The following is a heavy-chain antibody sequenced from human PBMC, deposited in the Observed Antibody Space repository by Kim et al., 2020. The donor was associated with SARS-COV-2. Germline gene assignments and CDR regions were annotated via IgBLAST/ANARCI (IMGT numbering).Heavy chain of an antibody. CDR3: ARVGLLHYYYYYYGMDV. CDR2: IYYSGST. CDR1: GGSISSSSYY. J-gene: IGHJ6*02. Sequence: SETLSLTCTVSGGSISSSSYYWGWIRQPPGKGLEWIGSIYYSGSTYYNPSLKSRVTISVDTSKNQFSLKLSSVTAADTAVYYCARVGLLHYYYYYYGMDVWGQGTTVTVSS. D-gene: IGHD3-22*01. V-gene: IGHV4-39*07.